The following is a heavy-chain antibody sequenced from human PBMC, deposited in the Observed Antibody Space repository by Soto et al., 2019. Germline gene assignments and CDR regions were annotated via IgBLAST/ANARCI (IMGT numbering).Heavy chain of an antibody. CDR3: ARGTPYTTGWYYFDF. CDR1: GFTLTTYG. CDR2: ISYDGTNK. J-gene: IGHJ4*02. V-gene: IGHV3-30*03. D-gene: IGHD6-19*01. Sequence: QVQLVDSGGGVVQPGTSLRLSCAASGFTLTTYGMHWVRQAPGKGLEWVAVISYDGTNKFYEDSVDGRFTISRDNSKNTLFLQMNSLRPEDTAVYYCARGTPYTTGWYYFDFWGQGTLVTVSS.